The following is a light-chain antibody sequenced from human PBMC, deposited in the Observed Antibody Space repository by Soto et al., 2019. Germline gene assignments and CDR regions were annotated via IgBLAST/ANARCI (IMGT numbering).Light chain of an antibody. CDR2: RDN. V-gene: IGLV1-47*01. Sequence: QSVLTQPPSASGTPGQRVTIPCSGSSSNIGSNYVYWYQQLPGTAPKLLIYRDNQRPSGVPDRFSGSKSGTSASLAISGLRSDDEADYYCAGWDDSLSGQVFGGGTKVTVL. CDR3: AGWDDSLSGQV. CDR1: SSNIGSNY. J-gene: IGLJ2*01.